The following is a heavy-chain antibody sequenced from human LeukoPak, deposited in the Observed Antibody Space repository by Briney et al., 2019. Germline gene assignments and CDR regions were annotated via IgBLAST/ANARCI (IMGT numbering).Heavy chain of an antibody. Sequence: GGSLRLSCAASGFTFSSYGMHWVRQAPGKGLEWVAVIWYDGSNKYYADSVKGRFTISRDNSKNTLYLQMNSLRAEDTAVYYCARDLYSSGWFFDYWGQRTLVTVSS. CDR2: IWYDGSNK. CDR1: GFTFSSYG. V-gene: IGHV3-33*01. J-gene: IGHJ4*02. CDR3: ARDLYSSGWFFDY. D-gene: IGHD6-19*01.